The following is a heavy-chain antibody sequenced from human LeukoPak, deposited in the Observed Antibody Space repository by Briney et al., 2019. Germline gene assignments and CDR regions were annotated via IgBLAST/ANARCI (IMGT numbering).Heavy chain of an antibody. CDR2: IKQDGSEK. Sequence: PGGSLRLSCAASGFTFSSYAMSWVRQAPGKGLEWVANIKQDGSEKYYVDSVKGRFTISRDNAKNSLYLQMNSLRAEDTAVYYCARDWAVTMVRGVTFDYWGQGTLVTVSS. D-gene: IGHD3-10*01. CDR3: ARDWAVTMVRGVTFDY. J-gene: IGHJ4*02. CDR1: GFTFSSYA. V-gene: IGHV3-7*01.